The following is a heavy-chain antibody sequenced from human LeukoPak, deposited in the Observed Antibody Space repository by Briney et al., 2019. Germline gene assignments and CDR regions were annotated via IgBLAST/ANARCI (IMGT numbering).Heavy chain of an antibody. CDR2: INSDGSST. J-gene: IGHJ4*02. CDR3: HAGIVATVYYFDY. V-gene: IGHV3-74*01. Sequence: PGGSLRLSCAASGFTFSSYWMHWVRQVPGEELAWVSRINSDGSSTSYADSVKGRFTISRDNSKNTLYLQMNSLRAEDTAVYYCHAGIVATVYYFDYWGQGTLVTVSS. D-gene: IGHD5-12*01. CDR1: GFTFSSYW.